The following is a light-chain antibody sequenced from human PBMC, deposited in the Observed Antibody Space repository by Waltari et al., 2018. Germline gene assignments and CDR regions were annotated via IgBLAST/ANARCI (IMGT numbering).Light chain of an antibody. Sequence: DIQMTQSPSSLSASLGDRVIITCQASQGITNFLHWYQQKLGKAPKLLISDASSLRTGVPSRFSGRGSGTDFTFTISGLQPEDVGTYYCQQYDNFPPTFGGGTRVEIK. CDR2: DAS. J-gene: IGKJ4*01. V-gene: IGKV1-33*01. CDR3: QQYDNFPPT. CDR1: QGITNF.